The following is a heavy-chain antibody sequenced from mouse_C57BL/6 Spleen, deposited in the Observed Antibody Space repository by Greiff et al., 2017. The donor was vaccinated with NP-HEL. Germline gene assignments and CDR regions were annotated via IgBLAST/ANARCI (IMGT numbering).Heavy chain of an antibody. Sequence: VQLQQSGTELVKPGASVKLSCKASGYTFTSYWMHWVKQRPGQGLEWIGNINPSNGGTNYNEKFKSKATLTVDKSSSTAYMQLSSLTSEDSAVYYCARERAYDYPFAYWGQGTLVTVSA. D-gene: IGHD2-4*01. V-gene: IGHV1-53*01. CDR3: ARERAYDYPFAY. CDR2: INPSNGGT. CDR1: GYTFTSYW. J-gene: IGHJ3*01.